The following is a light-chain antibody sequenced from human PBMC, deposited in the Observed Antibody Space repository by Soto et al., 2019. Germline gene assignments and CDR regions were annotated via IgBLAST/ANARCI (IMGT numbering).Light chain of an antibody. V-gene: IGLV1-51*01. CDR1: SSNIGGNS. CDR2: DDN. J-gene: IGLJ1*01. CDR3: GSWDSSLSAYV. Sequence: QSVMTQPPSVSAAPGQKVTISCSGSSSNIGGNSVSWYQQLPGTAPKLIIYDDNKRPSGIPDRFSGSKSGTSATLGITGFQTGDEADYYCGSWDSSLSAYVFGTGTKLTVL.